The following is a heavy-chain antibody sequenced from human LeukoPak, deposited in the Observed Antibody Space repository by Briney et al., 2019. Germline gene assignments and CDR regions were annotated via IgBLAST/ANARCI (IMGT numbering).Heavy chain of an antibody. D-gene: IGHD3-22*01. J-gene: IGHJ4*02. CDR3: ARDSTRRPHYYDSSGYPNFDY. Sequence: ASVKVSCKASGYTFTSYGIGWVRQAPGQGLEWMGWICAYNGNTNYAQKLQGRVTMTTDTSTSTAYMELRSLRSDDTAVYYCARDSTRRPHYYDSSGYPNFDYWGQGTLVTVSS. V-gene: IGHV1-18*01. CDR2: ICAYNGNT. CDR1: GYTFTSYG.